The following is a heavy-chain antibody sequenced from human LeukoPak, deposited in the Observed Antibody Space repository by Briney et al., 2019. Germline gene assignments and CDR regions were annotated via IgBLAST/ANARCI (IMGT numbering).Heavy chain of an antibody. CDR3: ARRPTRWGDYYYYMDV. CDR1: GGSFSGYY. V-gene: IGHV4-34*01. Sequence: SETLSLTCAVYGGSFSGYYWSWIRQPPGKGLEWIGEINHSGSTNYNPSLKSRVTISVDTSKNQFSLKLSSVTAADTAVYYYARRPTRWGDYYYYMDVWGKGTTVTVSS. D-gene: IGHD3-16*01. CDR2: INHSGST. J-gene: IGHJ6*03.